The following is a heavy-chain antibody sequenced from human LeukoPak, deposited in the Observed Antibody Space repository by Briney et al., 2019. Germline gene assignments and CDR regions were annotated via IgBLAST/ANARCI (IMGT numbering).Heavy chain of an antibody. CDR3: AKSLKDSPPFDY. J-gene: IGHJ4*02. CDR1: GFTFDDYA. CDR2: ISWNSGSI. V-gene: IGHV3-9*01. Sequence: GRSLRLSCAASGFTFDDYAMHWVRQAPGKGLEWVSGISWNSGSIGYADSVKGRFTISRDNAKNSLYLQMSSLRAEDTALYYCAKSLKDSPPFDYWGQGTLVTVSS. D-gene: IGHD2-15*01.